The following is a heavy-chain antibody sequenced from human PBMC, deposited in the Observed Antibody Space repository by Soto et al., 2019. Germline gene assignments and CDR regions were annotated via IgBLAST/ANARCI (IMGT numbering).Heavy chain of an antibody. D-gene: IGHD4-17*01. V-gene: IGHV4-30-4*01. CDR3: AREVIPLTTDWYFDL. CDR1: GGSISGGVGGLYY. CDR2: IYDSGST. Sequence: TLSLTCTVSGGSISGGVGGLYYWSWIRQPPGKGLEWIGYIYDSGSTYYNPTLKSRVTISVDTSKNQFSLRLTSVTAADTAVYYYAREVIPLTTDWYFDLWGRGTMVTVSS. J-gene: IGHJ2*01.